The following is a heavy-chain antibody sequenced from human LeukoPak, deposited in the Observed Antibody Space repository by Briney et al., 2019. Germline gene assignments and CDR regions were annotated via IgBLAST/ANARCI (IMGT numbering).Heavy chain of an antibody. V-gene: IGHV1-8*01. Sequence: GASVEGSCKASGYTFSSYDINWVRQATGQGLEWMGWMNPNSGHTGYAQKFQGRVTMTRNTSISTAYMELSSLRSEDTAVYYCARVRGSYYYYGMDVWGQGTTVTVSS. D-gene: IGHD2-15*01. CDR2: MNPNSGHT. CDR3: ARVRGSYYYYGMDV. CDR1: GYTFSSYD. J-gene: IGHJ6*02.